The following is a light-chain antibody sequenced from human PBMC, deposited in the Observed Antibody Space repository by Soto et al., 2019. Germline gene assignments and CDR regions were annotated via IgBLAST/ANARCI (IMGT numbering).Light chain of an antibody. CDR3: AAWGDSLNAL. J-gene: IGLJ1*01. CDR2: LND. CDR1: FSNIGDNA. Sequence: QSVLTQPPSLSATPGQRVNISCSGSFSNIGDNAVNWYQQLPGAAPKLLIYLNDQRPSGVPDRFSGSKSGTAAFLANSGLQSEDEADYYCAAWGDSLNALFGTGTKLTVL. V-gene: IGLV1-44*01.